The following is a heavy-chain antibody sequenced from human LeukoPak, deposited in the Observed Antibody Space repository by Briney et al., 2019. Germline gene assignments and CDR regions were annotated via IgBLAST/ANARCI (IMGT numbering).Heavy chain of an antibody. CDR1: GYTFTSYG. J-gene: IGHJ4*02. CDR3: ARAGYYDILTGYYVDY. CDR2: ITAYNDNT. V-gene: IGHV1-18*01. D-gene: IGHD3-9*01. Sequence: ASVKVSCKASGYTFTSYGISWVRQAPGQGLEWMGWITAYNDNTNYAQKLQGRVTMTTDTSTTTAYTELRGLRSDDTAVYYCARAGYYDILTGYYVDYWGQGTLVTVSS.